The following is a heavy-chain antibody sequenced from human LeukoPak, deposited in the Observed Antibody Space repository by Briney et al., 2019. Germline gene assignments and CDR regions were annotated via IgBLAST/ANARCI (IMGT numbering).Heavy chain of an antibody. D-gene: IGHD3-22*01. Sequence: GASVKVSCKASGYTFTGYYMHWVRQAPGQGLEWMGWINPNSGGTNYARKFQGRVTMTRDTSISTAYMELSRLRSDDTAVYYCARGVYYDSSGSAFDIWGQGTMVTVSS. J-gene: IGHJ3*02. CDR3: ARGVYYDSSGSAFDI. CDR2: INPNSGGT. V-gene: IGHV1-2*02. CDR1: GYTFTGYY.